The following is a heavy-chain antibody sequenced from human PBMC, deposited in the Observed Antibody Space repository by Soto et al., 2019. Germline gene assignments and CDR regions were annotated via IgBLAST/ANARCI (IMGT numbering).Heavy chain of an antibody. Sequence: DVQLLESGGGLVQPGGSLRLSCAASGFTFSSYAMSWVRQAPGKGLEWVSAISATGGSAFYADSVKGRFTISRDNSKNASFLQIDSLVTVDTGVYYCAKGSTAVYGFDFWGQGTLVTVSS. J-gene: IGHJ4*02. CDR1: GFTFSSYA. D-gene: IGHD3-10*01. V-gene: IGHV3-23*01. CDR2: ISATGGSA. CDR3: AKGSTAVYGFDF.